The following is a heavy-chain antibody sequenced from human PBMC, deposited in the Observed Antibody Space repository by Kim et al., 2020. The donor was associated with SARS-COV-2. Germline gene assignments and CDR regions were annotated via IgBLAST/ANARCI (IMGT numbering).Heavy chain of an antibody. D-gene: IGHD3-10*01. CDR3: ARSGNYYGY. Sequence: GGYLRLSCATSGFTFSSYWMSWVRQAPGKVLEWVANIKQDGSDKYYLDSVKGRFTISRDNAKNSLYLQMNSLRAEDTAVYFCARSGNYYGYWGQGTLVTVST. J-gene: IGHJ4*02. CDR2: IKQDGSDK. V-gene: IGHV3-7*01. CDR1: GFTFSSYW.